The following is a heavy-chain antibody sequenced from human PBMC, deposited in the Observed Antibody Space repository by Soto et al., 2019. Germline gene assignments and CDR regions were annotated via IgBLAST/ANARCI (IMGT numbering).Heavy chain of an antibody. CDR1: GFTFSSYG. CDR2: ISYDGSNK. J-gene: IGHJ6*02. V-gene: IGHV3-30*18. D-gene: IGHD3-22*01. CDR3: ANRYDSRGTPYYYYGMDV. Sequence: GESLKLSCAASGFTFSSYGMHWVRQAPGKGLEWVAVISYDGSNKYYAESVKGRFTISRDNSTNTLYLQRNSRRAEDTAVYYCANRYDSRGTPYYYYGMDVWGQGTTVTVSS.